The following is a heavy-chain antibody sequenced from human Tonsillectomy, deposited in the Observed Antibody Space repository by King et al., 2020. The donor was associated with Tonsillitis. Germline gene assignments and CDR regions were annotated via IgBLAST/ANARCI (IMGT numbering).Heavy chain of an antibody. D-gene: IGHD6-13*01. V-gene: IGHV3-21*01. CDR2: ITSSSHYI. J-gene: IGHJ6*02. Sequence: VQSGGGLVKPGGSLRLSCAASGFTFSTYSMNWVRQAPGKGLEWVSSITSSSHYIYYADSVKGRFTISRDNAKNSLFLQMSSLRAEDTAVYYCARGPAAAGTFAMDVWGQGTTVTVSS. CDR1: GFTFSTYS. CDR3: ARGPAAAGTFAMDV.